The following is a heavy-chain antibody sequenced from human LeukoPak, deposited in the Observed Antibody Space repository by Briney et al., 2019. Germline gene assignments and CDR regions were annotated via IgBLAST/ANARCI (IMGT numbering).Heavy chain of an antibody. J-gene: IGHJ4*02. CDR1: GFTFSNYW. CDR2: IKHDGSED. V-gene: IGHV3-7*01. Sequence: GGSLRLSCAASGFTFSNYWMTWVRQAPGKGLEWVANIKHDGSEDYYLDSVKGRFTISRDNAKNSLYLQMNSLRAEDTAVYYCARDPTDYDSSGYYYDYFDYWGQGTLVTVSS. D-gene: IGHD3-22*01. CDR3: ARDPTDYDSSGYYYDYFDY.